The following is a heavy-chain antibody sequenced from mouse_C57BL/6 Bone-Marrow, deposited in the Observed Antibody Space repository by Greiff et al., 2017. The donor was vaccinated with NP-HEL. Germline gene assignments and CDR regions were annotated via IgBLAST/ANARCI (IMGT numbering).Heavy chain of an antibody. V-gene: IGHV1-26*01. CDR2: INPNNGGT. D-gene: IGHD1-1*01. CDR3: AKGPKFFYYYDPY. J-gene: IGHJ3*01. CDR1: GYTFTDYY. Sequence: EVQLQQSGPELVKPGASVKISCKASGYTFTDYYMNWVKQSHGKSLEWIGDINPNNGGTSYNQKFKGKATLTVDKSSSTAYMELRSLTSEDSAVYYCAKGPKFFYYYDPYWGQGTLVTVSA.